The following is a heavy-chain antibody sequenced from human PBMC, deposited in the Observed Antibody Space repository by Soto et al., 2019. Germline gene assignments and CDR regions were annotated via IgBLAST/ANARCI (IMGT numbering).Heavy chain of an antibody. V-gene: IGHV3-11*01. J-gene: IGHJ6*03. CDR1: GFTFSDYY. Sequence: GGSLRLSCAASGFTFSDYYMSWIRQAPGKGLEWVSYISSSGSTIYYADSVKGRFTISRDNAKNSLYLQMNSLRAEDTAVYYCARAPLELGVQLAYYYYYMDVWGKGTTVTVSS. CDR3: ARAPLELGVQLAYYYYYMDV. D-gene: IGHD1-1*01. CDR2: ISSSGSTI.